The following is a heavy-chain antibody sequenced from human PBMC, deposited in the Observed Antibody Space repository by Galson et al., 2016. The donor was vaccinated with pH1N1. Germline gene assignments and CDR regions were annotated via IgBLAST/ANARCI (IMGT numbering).Heavy chain of an antibody. D-gene: IGHD1-26*01. J-gene: IGHJ4*02. Sequence: QSGAEVKKPGEPLKISCKGSGYSFSNSWIVWVRQMPGKGLEWMGIIYLGDSDTTNSPSFQGQVTISADKSISTAYLQWSSLKASDTAIYYCATPRGSSSLAFDYWGQGTLVTVSS. V-gene: IGHV5-51*01. CDR3: ATPRGSSSLAFDY. CDR1: GYSFSNSW. CDR2: IYLGDSDT.